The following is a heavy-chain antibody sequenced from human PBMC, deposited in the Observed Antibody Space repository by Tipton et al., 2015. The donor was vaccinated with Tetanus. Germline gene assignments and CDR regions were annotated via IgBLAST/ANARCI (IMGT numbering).Heavy chain of an antibody. CDR3: ARTTRRWLHPDF. V-gene: IGHV4-4*07. CDR1: GGSTHGFY. Sequence: TLSLTCTVSGGSTHGFYWTWIRQSAGKGLEWIGRIYGRGSTNYNPSLKSRVAMSMDTSRNQFSLTLTSVTVADTAFYFCARTTRRWLHPDFWGQGTLVTVS. D-gene: IGHD5-24*01. CDR2: IYGRGST. J-gene: IGHJ4*02.